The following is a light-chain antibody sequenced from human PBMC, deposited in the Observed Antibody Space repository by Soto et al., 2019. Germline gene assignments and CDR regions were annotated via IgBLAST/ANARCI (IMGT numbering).Light chain of an antibody. CDR3: SSHGGNSPYV. Sequence: QSALTQPPSASGSPGQSVGISCTGTTSDIGGYDYVSWYQQHPGKAPKLMIYEVNKRPSGVPDRFSGSKSGNTASLTVSGLQAEDEADYYCSSHGGNSPYVFGTGTKLTVL. CDR1: TSDIGGYDY. V-gene: IGLV2-8*01. CDR2: EVN. J-gene: IGLJ1*01.